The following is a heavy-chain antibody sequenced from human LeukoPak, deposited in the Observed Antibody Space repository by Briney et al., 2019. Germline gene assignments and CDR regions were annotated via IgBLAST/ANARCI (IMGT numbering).Heavy chain of an antibody. CDR3: ARGGRANWFDP. Sequence: PSETLSLTCTVSGGSITSGGYYWSWIREHPVKGLEWIGYIYFSGSTYYNPSLKRRVTISVDTSKNQSSLKLSSVTAADTAVYYCARGGRANWFDPWGQGTLVTVSS. V-gene: IGHV4-31*03. CDR2: IYFSGST. D-gene: IGHD1-26*01. J-gene: IGHJ5*02. CDR1: GGSITSGGYY.